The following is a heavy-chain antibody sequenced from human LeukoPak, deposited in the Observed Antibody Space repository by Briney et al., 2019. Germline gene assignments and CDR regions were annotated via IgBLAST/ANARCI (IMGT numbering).Heavy chain of an antibody. D-gene: IGHD1-26*01. CDR3: ARSRSGNYFDY. J-gene: IGHJ4*02. CDR1: GFTFSAYS. Sequence: GGSLRLSCAGTGFTFSAYSLNRVRQAPGKGLEWVSYISSGAGDTYYADSVKGRFTISRDNAQNSLYLQMNGLRDEDTAVYHCARSRSGNYFDYWGQGTLVSVSS. CDR2: ISSGAGDT. V-gene: IGHV3-48*02.